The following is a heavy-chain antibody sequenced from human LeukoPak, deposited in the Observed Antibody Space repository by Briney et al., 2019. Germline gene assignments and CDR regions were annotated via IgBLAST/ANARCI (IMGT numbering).Heavy chain of an antibody. J-gene: IGHJ4*02. V-gene: IGHV3-21*01. CDR1: GFTFSSYN. Sequence: NAGGSLRLSCAASGFTFSSYNMNWVRQAPGKGLEWVSSISGSSSYIYYADSVKGRFTISRDNAKNSLYLQMNSLRAEDTAVYYCARMIQLGATGDWGQETLVTVSS. CDR3: ARMIQLGATGD. D-gene: IGHD1-26*01. CDR2: ISGSSSYI.